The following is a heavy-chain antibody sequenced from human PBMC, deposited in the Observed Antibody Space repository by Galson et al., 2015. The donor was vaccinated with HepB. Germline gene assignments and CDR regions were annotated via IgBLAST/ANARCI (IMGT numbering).Heavy chain of an antibody. D-gene: IGHD3-22*01. V-gene: IGHV3-30-3*01. CDR1: GFTFSSYA. J-gene: IGHJ5*02. Sequence: SLRLSCAASGFTFSSYAMHWVRQAPGKGLEWVAVISYDGSNKYYADSVKGRFTISRDNSKNTLYLQMNSLRAEDTAVYYCARDALNYYDSSGYYPFNWFDPWGQGTLVTVSS. CDR2: ISYDGSNK. CDR3: ARDALNYYDSSGYYPFNWFDP.